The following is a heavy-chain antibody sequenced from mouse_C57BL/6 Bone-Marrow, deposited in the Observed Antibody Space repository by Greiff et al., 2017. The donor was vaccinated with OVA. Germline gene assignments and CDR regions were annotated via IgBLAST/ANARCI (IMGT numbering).Heavy chain of an antibody. Sequence: EVQGVESGGGLVQPKGSLKLSCAASGFSFNTYAMNWVRQAPGKGLEWVARIRSKSNNYATYYADSVKDRFTISRDDSESMLYLQMNNLKTEDTAMYYCVSDGLYYGSSLCYFDVWGTGTTVTVSS. V-gene: IGHV10-1*01. J-gene: IGHJ1*03. CDR1: GFSFNTYA. CDR3: VSDGLYYGSSLCYFDV. D-gene: IGHD1-1*01. CDR2: IRSKSNNYAT.